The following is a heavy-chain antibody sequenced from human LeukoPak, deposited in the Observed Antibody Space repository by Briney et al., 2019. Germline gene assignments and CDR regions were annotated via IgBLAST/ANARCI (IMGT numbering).Heavy chain of an antibody. V-gene: IGHV4-30-4*01. CDR2: IYYSGST. CDR3: ARASPGVIVGANSWFDP. Sequence: SETLSLTCTVSGGSISSGDYYWSWIRQPPGKGLEWIGYIYYSGSTYYNPSLKSRVTISVDTSKNQFSLKLSSVTAADTAVYYCARASPGVIVGANSWFDPWGQGTLVTVSS. J-gene: IGHJ5*02. D-gene: IGHD1-26*01. CDR1: GGSISSGDYY.